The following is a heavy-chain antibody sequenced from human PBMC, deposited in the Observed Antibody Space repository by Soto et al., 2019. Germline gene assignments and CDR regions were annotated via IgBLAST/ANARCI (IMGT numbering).Heavy chain of an antibody. CDR1: GISFSSYA. Sequence: QVQLVESGGGVVQPGRSLRLSCAASGISFSSYAVHWVRQAPGKGLEWGSVISYDGSYEYYADSVKGRFTISRDKSNNTVFLQMNSLRAEDTAVYYCAKLSCSGGSCKDGDYWGQGTLVTVSS. D-gene: IGHD2-15*01. J-gene: IGHJ4*02. V-gene: IGHV3-30*18. CDR2: ISYDGSYE. CDR3: AKLSCSGGSCKDGDY.